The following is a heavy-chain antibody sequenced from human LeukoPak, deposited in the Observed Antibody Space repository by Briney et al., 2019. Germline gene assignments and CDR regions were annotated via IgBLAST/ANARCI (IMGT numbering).Heavy chain of an antibody. CDR1: GCSISIGYY. Sequence: PSETLSLTCTVSGCSISIGYYWGWIRQPPGKGLEWIGSIYHSGSTNYNPSLKSRVTISVDTSKNQFSLKLSSVTAADTAVYYYARGGITMVRGLSGEWGQGTLVTVSS. CDR2: IYHSGST. CDR3: ARGGITMVRGLSGE. J-gene: IGHJ4*02. V-gene: IGHV4-38-2*02. D-gene: IGHD3-10*01.